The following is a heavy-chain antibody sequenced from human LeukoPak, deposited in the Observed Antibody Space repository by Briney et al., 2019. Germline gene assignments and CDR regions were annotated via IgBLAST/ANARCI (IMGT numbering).Heavy chain of an antibody. CDR3: AKEGSSGWYGYYYYGMDV. CDR2: ISGSGGST. V-gene: IGHV3-23*01. D-gene: IGHD6-19*01. Sequence: KPGGSLRLSCAASGFTFSSYAMSWVREAPGKGLEWVSAISGSGGSTYYADSVKGRFTISRDNYKNTLYLQMNSLRAEDTAVYYCAKEGSSGWYGYYYYGMDVWGQGTTVTVSS. J-gene: IGHJ6*02. CDR1: GFTFSSYA.